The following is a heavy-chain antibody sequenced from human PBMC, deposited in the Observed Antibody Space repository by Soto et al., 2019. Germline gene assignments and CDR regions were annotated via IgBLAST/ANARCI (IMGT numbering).Heavy chain of an antibody. CDR3: ATSSIAARRVNYYGMDV. V-gene: IGHV3-33*01. CDR1: GFTFSSYG. J-gene: IGHJ6*02. CDR2: IWYDGSNK. Sequence: PGGSLRLSCAASGFTFSSYGMHWVRQAPGKGLEWVAVIWYDGSNKYYADSVKGRFTISRDNSKNTLYLQMNSLRAEDTAVYYCATSSIAARRVNYYGMDVWGQGTTVTVSS. D-gene: IGHD6-6*01.